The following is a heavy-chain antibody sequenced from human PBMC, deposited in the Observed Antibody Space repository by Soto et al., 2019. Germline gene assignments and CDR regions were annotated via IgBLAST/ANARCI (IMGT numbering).Heavy chain of an antibody. CDR2: INQDGSEK. D-gene: IGHD7-27*01. V-gene: IGHV3-7*01. CDR1: GFTFSSYW. Sequence: EVQLVESGGGLVQPGGSLRLSCAASGFTFSSYWMRWVRQAPGKGLEWVANINQDGSEKYYVDSVKGRFTISRDNAKNSLYLQMNRLRAEVSAVYYCARSVTGYYYYYYMDVWGKGTPVTVSS. CDR3: ARSVTGYYYYYYMDV. J-gene: IGHJ6*03.